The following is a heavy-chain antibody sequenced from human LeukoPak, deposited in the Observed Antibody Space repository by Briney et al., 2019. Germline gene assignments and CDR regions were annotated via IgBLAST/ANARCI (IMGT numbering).Heavy chain of an antibody. V-gene: IGHV1-2*02. Sequence: ASVKVSCKASGYTFTGYYMHWVRQAPGQGLEWMGWINPNSGGTNYAQKFQGRVTMTRDTSISTAYTELSRLRSDDTAVYYCARDSSGFWHGFDYWGQGTLVTVSS. CDR1: GYTFTGYY. D-gene: IGHD6-19*01. CDR3: ARDSSGFWHGFDY. CDR2: INPNSGGT. J-gene: IGHJ4*02.